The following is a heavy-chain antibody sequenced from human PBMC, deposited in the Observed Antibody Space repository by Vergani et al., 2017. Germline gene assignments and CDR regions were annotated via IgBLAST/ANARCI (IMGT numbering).Heavy chain of an antibody. V-gene: IGHV1-69*01. CDR3: ARAPRYYYDSRGYYIDY. CDR2: IIPIFGTA. D-gene: IGHD3-22*01. Sequence: QVQLVQSGAEVKKPGSSVKVSCKASGGTFSSYAISWVRQAPGQGLEWMGGIIPIFGTANYAQKFQGRVTITADESTSTAYMGLSSLRPEDTAGYYCARAPRYYYDSRGYYIDYWGQGTLVTVSS. CDR1: GGTFSSYA. J-gene: IGHJ4*02.